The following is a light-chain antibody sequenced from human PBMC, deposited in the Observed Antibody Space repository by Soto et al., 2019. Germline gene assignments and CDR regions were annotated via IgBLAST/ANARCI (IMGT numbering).Light chain of an antibody. CDR3: QHYNNWPPWT. Sequence: EIVMTQSPVTLSVSPGERATLSCRASQSVSSNLACYQHKPGQAPRLLIYGASTRATGFPARFSGSGSGTEFTLTISSLQSEDFAVYYCQHYNNWPPWTFGQGTKVEIK. CDR1: QSVSSN. CDR2: GAS. J-gene: IGKJ1*01. V-gene: IGKV3-15*01.